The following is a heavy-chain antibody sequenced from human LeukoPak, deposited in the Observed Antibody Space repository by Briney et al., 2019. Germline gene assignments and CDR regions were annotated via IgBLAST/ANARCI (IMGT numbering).Heavy chain of an antibody. V-gene: IGHV3-49*04. J-gene: IGHJ3*02. CDR3: TRDPRGSYGPDAFDI. Sequence: GGSLRLSCTASGFTFGDYAMNWVRQAPGKGLEWVGFIRSKAYGGTTEYAASVKGRFTISRDDSKSIAYLLMNSLKTEDTAVYYCTRDPRGSYGPDAFDIRGQGTMVTVSS. D-gene: IGHD1-26*01. CDR2: IRSKAYGGTT. CDR1: GFTFGDYA.